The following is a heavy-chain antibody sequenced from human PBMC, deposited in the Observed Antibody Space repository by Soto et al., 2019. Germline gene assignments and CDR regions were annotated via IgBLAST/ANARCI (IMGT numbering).Heavy chain of an antibody. J-gene: IGHJ4*02. CDR3: ARLHYDSSP. CDR2: IYYGGSI. CDR1: GDSISSYY. V-gene: IGHV4-59*08. D-gene: IGHD3-22*01. Sequence: PSETLSLTCTVSGDSISSYYWTWIRQPPGKGLEWIAFIYYGGSINYNPSLKSRVAISVDTSKNQFSLNLNSVTAADTAMYYCARLHYDSSPWGQGTLVTVSS.